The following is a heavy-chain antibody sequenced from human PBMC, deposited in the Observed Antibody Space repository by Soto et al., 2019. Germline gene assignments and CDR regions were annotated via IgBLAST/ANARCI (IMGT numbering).Heavy chain of an antibody. CDR3: ARAGRDGYNFLYSDY. D-gene: IGHD5-12*01. CDR1: GGTFSSYA. J-gene: IGHJ4*02. V-gene: IGHV1-69*13. CDR2: ITPIFGTA. Sequence: SVKVSCKASGGTFSSYAISWVRQAPGQGLEWMGGITPIFGTANYAQKFQGRVTITADESTSTAYMELSSLRSEDTAVYYCARAGRDGYNFLYSDYWGQGTLVTVSS.